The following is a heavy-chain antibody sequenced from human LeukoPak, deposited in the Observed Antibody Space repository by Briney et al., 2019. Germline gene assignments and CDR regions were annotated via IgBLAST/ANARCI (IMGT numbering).Heavy chain of an antibody. Sequence: PGRSLRLSCAASGFTFDDYAMHWVRQAPGKGLEWVSGISWNSGRINYADSVKGRFTISRDNAKNSLYLQMNSLRAEDTALYYCAKDAATKLGVDAFDIWGQGTMVTVSS. CDR3: AKDAATKLGVDAFDI. J-gene: IGHJ3*02. D-gene: IGHD4-23*01. CDR2: ISWNSGRI. V-gene: IGHV3-9*01. CDR1: GFTFDDYA.